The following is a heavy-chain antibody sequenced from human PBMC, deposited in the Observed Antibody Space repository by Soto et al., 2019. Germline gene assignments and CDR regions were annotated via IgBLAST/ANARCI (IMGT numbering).Heavy chain of an antibody. J-gene: IGHJ4*02. CDR1: SQSFSGYY. CDR3: ASHLAVAGTDFEY. V-gene: IGHV4-34*01. Sequence: SETLSLTCAVYSQSFSGYYLSWIRQPPGKGLEWIGQINHSGSTNYNPSLKSRVTISVDTSKNQFSLKLSSVTAADTAVYYCASHLAVAGTDFEYCGQGTRVT. D-gene: IGHD6-13*01. CDR2: INHSGST.